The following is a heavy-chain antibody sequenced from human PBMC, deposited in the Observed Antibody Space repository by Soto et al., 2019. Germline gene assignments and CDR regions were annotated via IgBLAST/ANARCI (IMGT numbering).Heavy chain of an antibody. V-gene: IGHV4-4*02. Sequence: PSETLSLTCAVSGGSISSSNWWSWVRQPPGKGLEWIGEIYHSGSTNYNPSLKSRVTISVDKSKNQLSPKLSSVTAADTAVYYCASALYCSGGSCSFDPWGQGTLVTVSS. D-gene: IGHD2-15*01. CDR3: ASALYCSGGSCSFDP. J-gene: IGHJ5*02. CDR1: GGSISSSNW. CDR2: IYHSGST.